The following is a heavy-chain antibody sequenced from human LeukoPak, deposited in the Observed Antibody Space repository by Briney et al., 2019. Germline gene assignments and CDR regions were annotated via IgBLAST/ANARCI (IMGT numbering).Heavy chain of an antibody. V-gene: IGHV1-69*05. J-gene: IGHJ4*02. Sequence: SVKVSCKASGGTFSSYAISWVRQAPGQGLEWMGGIIPIFGTANYAQKFQGRVTITTDESTSTAYMELSRLRSDDTAVYYCARDGGQHLGVLNYWGQGTLVTVSS. CDR3: ARDGGQHLGVLNY. CDR2: IIPIFGTA. D-gene: IGHD6-25*01. CDR1: GGTFSSYA.